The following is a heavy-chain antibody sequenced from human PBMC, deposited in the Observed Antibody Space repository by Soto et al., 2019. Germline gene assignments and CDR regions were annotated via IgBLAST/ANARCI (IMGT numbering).Heavy chain of an antibody. CDR1: GGTFSSYA. D-gene: IGHD2-8*02. CDR3: HGGVTGAFDI. CDR2: IIPIFGTA. V-gene: IGHV1-69*01. Sequence: QVQLVQSGAEVKTPGSSVKVSCKASGGTFSSYAISWLRQAPGQGLEWMGGIIPIFGTANYAQKVQSRVTITADESTGTAYRELRSLRAGDTAEYDGHGGVTGAFDIWGQGTMVTVSS. J-gene: IGHJ3*02.